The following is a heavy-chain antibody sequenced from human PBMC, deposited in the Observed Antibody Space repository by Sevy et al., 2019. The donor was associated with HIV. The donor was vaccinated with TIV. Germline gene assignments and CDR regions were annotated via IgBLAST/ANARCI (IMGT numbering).Heavy chain of an antibody. CDR1: GFTVSSVY. CDR3: ARESGYSSSPGAFDI. V-gene: IGHV3-53*01. J-gene: IGHJ3*02. D-gene: IGHD6-19*01. Sequence: GGSLRLSCAASGFTVSSVYMSWVRQAPGKGLEWVSLIYDAGSTYFADSVEGRFTISRDDSKNTLYLQMNSLRAEDTAVYFCARESGYSSSPGAFDIWGQGTMLTVSS. CDR2: IYDAGST.